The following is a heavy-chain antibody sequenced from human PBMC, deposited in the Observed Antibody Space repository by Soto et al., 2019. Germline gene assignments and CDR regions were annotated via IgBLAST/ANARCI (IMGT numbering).Heavy chain of an antibody. CDR3: AREGEMPYYYYGLDV. D-gene: IGHD3-16*01. CDR2: ISGYNGHT. Sequence: GASVKVSCKASGYTFTTYGITWVRQAPGQGPEWMGWISGYNGHTKYAQKFQGRVTMTTDTSTSTVYMDLRSLTSDDTAVYYCAREGEMPYYYYGLDVWGQGTTVTV. CDR1: GYTFTTYG. J-gene: IGHJ6*02. V-gene: IGHV1-18*01.